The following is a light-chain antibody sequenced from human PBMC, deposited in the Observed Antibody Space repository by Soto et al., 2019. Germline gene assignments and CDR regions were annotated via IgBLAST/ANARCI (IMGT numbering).Light chain of an antibody. J-gene: IGKJ1*01. CDR1: QSVLYSSNNKNY. CDR3: QQDRSTPWT. Sequence: DIVMTQSPDSLAVSLGERATINCKSSQSVLYSSNNKNYLAWYQQKPGQPPKLLIYWASTRESGVPDRFSVSGSGTDFTLTISSLQAEDVAVYYCQQDRSTPWTFGQGTKVEIK. V-gene: IGKV4-1*01. CDR2: WAS.